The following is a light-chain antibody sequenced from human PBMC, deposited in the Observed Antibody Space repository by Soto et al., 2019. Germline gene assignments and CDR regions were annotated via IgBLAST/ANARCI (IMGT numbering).Light chain of an antibody. V-gene: IGKV1-39*01. CDR3: QQSYSTPWT. Sequence: DIQMTPSPSSMSASVGDKVTITCRASQSISRNLNWYQHKPGKAPELLIFAASTLQTGVPARFSGSGSGTDFTLTISSLQPEDFVTYFCQQSYSTPWTFGQGTKVEIK. CDR2: AAS. J-gene: IGKJ1*01. CDR1: QSISRN.